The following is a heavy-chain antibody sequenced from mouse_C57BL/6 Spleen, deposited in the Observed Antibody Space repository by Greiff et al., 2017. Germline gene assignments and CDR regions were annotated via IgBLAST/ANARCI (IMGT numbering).Heavy chain of an antibody. D-gene: IGHD6-5*01. CDR3: TTVPIPKAY. V-gene: IGHV14-1*01. CDR1: GFNIKDYY. J-gene: IGHJ4*01. Sequence: EVQLQQSGAELVRPGASVKLSCKASGFNIKDYYMNWVKQRHEQGLEWIGRIDPEDGDTEYAPKFKGKATMTADTSSNTAYLQLSSLTSEDTAIYYCTTVPIPKAYWGHGASVTASS. CDR2: IDPEDGDT.